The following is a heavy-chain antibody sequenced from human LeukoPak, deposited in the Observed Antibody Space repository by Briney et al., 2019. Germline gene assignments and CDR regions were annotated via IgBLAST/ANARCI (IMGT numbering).Heavy chain of an antibody. J-gene: IGHJ4*02. D-gene: IGHD7-27*01. V-gene: IGHV3-23*01. CDR1: GFTFSSYA. Sequence: GGSLRLSCAASGFTFSSYAMSWVRQAPGKGLEWLSAISADATNVLYADSVKGRLTNSRDNSKNTLYLQINSLRAEDTAIYYCAKGQNWGSVYFDYWGQGTLATVSS. CDR2: ISADATNV. CDR3: AKGQNWGSVYFDY.